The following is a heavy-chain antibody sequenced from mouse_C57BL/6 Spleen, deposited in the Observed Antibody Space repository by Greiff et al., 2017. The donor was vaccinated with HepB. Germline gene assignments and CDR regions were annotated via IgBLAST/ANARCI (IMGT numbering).Heavy chain of an antibody. CDR2: IDPSDSYT. CDR3: ARQDYYGSSYFDY. V-gene: IGHV1-69*01. D-gene: IGHD1-1*01. CDR1: GYTFPSYW. J-gene: IGHJ2*01. Sequence: QVQLQQPGAELVMPGASVKLSCKASGYTFPSYWMHWVKQRPGQGLEWIGEIDPSDSYTNYNQKFKGKSTLTVDKSSSTAYMQLSSLTSEDSAVYYCARQDYYGSSYFDYWGQGTTLTVSS.